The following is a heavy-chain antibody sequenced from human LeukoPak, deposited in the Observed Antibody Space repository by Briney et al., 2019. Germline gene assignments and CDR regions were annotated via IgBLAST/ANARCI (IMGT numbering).Heavy chain of an antibody. CDR2: INPNSGGT. CDR1: GYTFTGYY. D-gene: IGHD6-19*01. Sequence: ASVKVSCKASGYTFTGYYMHWVRQAPGQGLEWMGWINPNSGGTNYAQKFQGRVTMTRDTSISTAYMELSRLRSDDTAVYYCAREWGRGSGWSGLIQHWGQGTLVTVSS. CDR3: AREWGRGSGWSGLIQH. J-gene: IGHJ1*01. V-gene: IGHV1-2*02.